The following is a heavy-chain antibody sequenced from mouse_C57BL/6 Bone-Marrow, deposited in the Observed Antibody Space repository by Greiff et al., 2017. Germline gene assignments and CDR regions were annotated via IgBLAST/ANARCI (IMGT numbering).Heavy chain of an antibody. Sequence: QVQLQQSGPELVKPGASVKISCKASGYAFSSSWMNWVKQRPGKGLEWIGRIYPGDGDTNYNGTFKGKATLTADKSSSTAYMQLSSLTSEDSAVYFCARGGLYWGQGTTLTVSS. CDR1: GYAFSSSW. CDR2: IYPGDGDT. J-gene: IGHJ2*01. CDR3: ARGGLY. V-gene: IGHV1-82*01.